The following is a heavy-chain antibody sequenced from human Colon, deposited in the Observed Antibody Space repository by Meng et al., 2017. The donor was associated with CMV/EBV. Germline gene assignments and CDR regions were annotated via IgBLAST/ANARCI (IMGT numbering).Heavy chain of an antibody. CDR3: ARDSPGYGAYEY. CDR2: IYSGGRT. V-gene: IGHV3-53*01. J-gene: IGHJ4*02. CDR1: GFTVSSNY. D-gene: IGHD5-12*01. Sequence: CAAYGFTVSSNYMSWGGQGPGKGLEWVSVIYSGGRTYYADSVKGRFTISRDNSKNTLYLQMNSLRAEDTAVYHCARDSPGYGAYEYWGQGTLVTVSS.